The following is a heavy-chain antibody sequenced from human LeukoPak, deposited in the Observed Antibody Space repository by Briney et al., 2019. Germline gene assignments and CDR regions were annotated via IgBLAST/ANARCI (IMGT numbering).Heavy chain of an antibody. Sequence: GGSLRLSCAASGFTFDDYAMHWVRQAPGKGLEWVSGISWNSGSIGYADSVKGRFTISRDNAKNSLYLQMNSLRAEDTALYYCAKDHEIAAAGQGYYFDYWGQGTLVTVS. CDR2: ISWNSGSI. CDR1: GFTFDDYA. D-gene: IGHD6-13*01. CDR3: AKDHEIAAAGQGYYFDY. V-gene: IGHV3-9*01. J-gene: IGHJ4*02.